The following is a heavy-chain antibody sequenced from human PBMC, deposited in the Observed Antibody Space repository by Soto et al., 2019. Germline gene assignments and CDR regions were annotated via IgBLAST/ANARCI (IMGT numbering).Heavy chain of an antibody. V-gene: IGHV4-34*01. J-gene: IGHJ4*02. D-gene: IGHD1-20*01. Sequence: SETLSLTCAVYGGSFSGYYWSWIRQPPGKGLEWIGEINHSGSTNYNPSLKSRVTISVDTSKNQFSLKLSSVTAADTAVYYCARVTGTTHSDYWGQGTLVTVSS. CDR2: INHSGST. CDR1: GGSFSGYY. CDR3: ARVTGTTHSDY.